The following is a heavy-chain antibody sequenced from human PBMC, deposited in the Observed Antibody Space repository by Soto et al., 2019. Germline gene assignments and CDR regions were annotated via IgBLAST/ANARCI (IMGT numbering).Heavy chain of an antibody. J-gene: IGHJ6*02. Sequence: QVQLVESGGGVVQPGRPLRLSCAASGFTFSSYAMHWVRQAPGKGLEWVAVISYDGSNKYYADSVKGRFTISRDNSKNTLYLQMNSLRAEDTAVYYCARNQLPHLYYYYGMDVWGQGTTVTVSS. V-gene: IGHV3-30-3*01. D-gene: IGHD2-2*01. CDR2: ISYDGSNK. CDR3: ARNQLPHLYYYYGMDV. CDR1: GFTFSSYA.